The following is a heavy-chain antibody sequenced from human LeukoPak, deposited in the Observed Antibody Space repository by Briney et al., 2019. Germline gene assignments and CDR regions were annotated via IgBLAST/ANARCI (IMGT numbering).Heavy chain of an antibody. Sequence: GASVKVSCKASGFTFSRSTVQWVRQARGQRLEWIGWIGVGSGNTKYAQELQERVTITRDLSTSTSYMELSSLRSEGTAVYYCAAERYVDNCCWFDPWGQGTLVTVSS. J-gene: IGHJ5*02. CDR2: IGVGSGNT. V-gene: IGHV1-58*01. CDR1: GFTFSRST. CDR3: AAERYVDNCCWFDP. D-gene: IGHD1-1*01.